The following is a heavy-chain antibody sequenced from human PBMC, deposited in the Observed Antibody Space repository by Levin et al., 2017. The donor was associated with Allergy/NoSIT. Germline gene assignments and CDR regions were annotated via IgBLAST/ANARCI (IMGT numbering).Heavy chain of an antibody. CDR1: GGSISSGGYS. Sequence: SETLSLTCAVSGGSISSGGYSWSWIRQPPGKGLEWIGYIYHSGSTYYNPSLKSRVTISVDRSKNQFSLKLSSVTAADTAVYYCARAFSCGGSCTNWFDPWGQGTLVTVSS. V-gene: IGHV4-30-2*01. J-gene: IGHJ5*02. CDR2: IYHSGST. CDR3: ARAFSCGGSCTNWFDP. D-gene: IGHD2-15*01.